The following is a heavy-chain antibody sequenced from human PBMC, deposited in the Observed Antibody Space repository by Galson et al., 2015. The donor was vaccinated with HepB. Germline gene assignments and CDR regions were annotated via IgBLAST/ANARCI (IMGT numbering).Heavy chain of an antibody. CDR3: ARASKGYDFWSGRQRRGAPSQFDP. J-gene: IGHJ5*02. CDR1: GYTFTSYG. V-gene: IGHV1-18*04. CDR2: ISAYNGNT. D-gene: IGHD3-3*01. Sequence: SVKVSCKASGYTFTSYGISWVRQAPGQGLEWMGWISAYNGNTNYAQKLQGRVTMTTDTSTSTAYMELRSLRSDDTAVYYCARASKGYDFWSGRQRRGAPSQFDPWGQGTLVTVSS.